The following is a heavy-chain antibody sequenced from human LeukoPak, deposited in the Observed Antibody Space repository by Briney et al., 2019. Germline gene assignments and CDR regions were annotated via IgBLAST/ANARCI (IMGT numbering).Heavy chain of an antibody. CDR1: DGSFSDYY. D-gene: IGHD5-18*01. V-gene: IGHV4-34*01. CDR2: INHSGST. Sequence: SETLSLTCAVYDGSFSDYYWSWIRQPPGKGLEWIGEINHSGSTNYNPSLKSRVTISVDTSKNQFSLKLSSVTAADTAVYYWARLGPRWENSYGGPGEVWGKGPTVTVS. CDR3: ARLGPRWENSYGGPGEV. J-gene: IGHJ6*03.